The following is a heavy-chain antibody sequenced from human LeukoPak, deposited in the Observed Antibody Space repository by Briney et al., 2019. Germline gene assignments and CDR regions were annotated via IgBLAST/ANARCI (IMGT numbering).Heavy chain of an antibody. CDR1: GFTVSSNY. CDR2: IYSGGST. D-gene: IGHD1-26*01. CDR3: KRESFGSYYPTEYIFDS. Sequence: GGSLTLSCAASGFTVSSNYMSWLRQAPGKGLEWVSVIYSGGSTDYADSVKGRFTISRDNSKNTLYLQMNSMRAEDTAVYYCKRESFGSYYPTEYIFDSWGQGTLVTVSS. J-gene: IGHJ4*02. V-gene: IGHV3-66*01.